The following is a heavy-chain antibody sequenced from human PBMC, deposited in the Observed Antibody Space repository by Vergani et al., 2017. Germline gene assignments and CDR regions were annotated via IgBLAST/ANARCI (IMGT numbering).Heavy chain of an antibody. V-gene: IGHV3-7*01. Sequence: EVQLVESGGGLVQPGGSLRLSCAASGFTFSSYDMHWVRQATGKGLEWVANIKQDGSEKYYVDSVKGRFTISRDNAKNSLYLQMNSLRAEDTAVYYCARIHKSDRPQLRPKEKYYFDYWGQGTLVTVSS. CDR1: GFTFSSYD. CDR2: IKQDGSEK. CDR3: ARIHKSDRPQLRPKEKYYFDY. J-gene: IGHJ4*02. D-gene: IGHD4-23*01.